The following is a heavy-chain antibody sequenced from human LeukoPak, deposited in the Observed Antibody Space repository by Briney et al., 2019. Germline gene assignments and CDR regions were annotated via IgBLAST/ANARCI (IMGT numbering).Heavy chain of an antibody. D-gene: IGHD3-22*01. CDR1: GGSISSSSYY. Sequence: SETLSLTCTVSGGSISSSSYYWGWIRQPPGKGLEWIGSIYYSGSTYYNPSLKSRVTISVDTSKNQFSLKLSSVTAADTAVYYRARQKMIVVVRPGWYFDLWGRGTLVTVSS. CDR3: ARQKMIVVVRPGWYFDL. CDR2: IYYSGST. J-gene: IGHJ2*01. V-gene: IGHV4-39*01.